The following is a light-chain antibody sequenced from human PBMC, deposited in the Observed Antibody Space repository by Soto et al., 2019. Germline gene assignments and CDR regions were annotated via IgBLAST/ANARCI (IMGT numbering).Light chain of an antibody. J-gene: IGLJ2*01. CDR1: SSSIGAGYD. V-gene: IGLV1-40*01. CDR2: GNS. Sequence: QSVLTQPPSVSGAPGQRVTISCTGSSSSIGAGYDVHWYQQLPGTAPKLLIYGNSNRPSGVPDRFSGSKSGTSASLAITGLQAEDEADYYCQSYDSSLSGSYVVFGGGTKLTVL. CDR3: QSYDSSLSGSYVV.